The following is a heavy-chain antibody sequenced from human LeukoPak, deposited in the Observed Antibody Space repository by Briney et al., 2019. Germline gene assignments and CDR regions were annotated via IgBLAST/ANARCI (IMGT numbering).Heavy chain of an antibody. J-gene: IGHJ4*02. V-gene: IGHV3-21*01. Sequence: PGGSLRLSCAASGFTFSSYSMNWVRQAPGKGLEWVSSISSSSSYIYYADSVKGRFTISRDNAKKSLCLQMNSLRAEDTAVYYCARGFDNYYALPGGYWGQGTLVTVSS. CDR2: ISSSSSYI. D-gene: IGHD3-10*01. CDR1: GFTFSSYS. CDR3: ARGFDNYYALPGGY.